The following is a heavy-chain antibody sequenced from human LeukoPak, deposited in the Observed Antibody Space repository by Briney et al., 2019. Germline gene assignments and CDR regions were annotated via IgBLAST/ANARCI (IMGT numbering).Heavy chain of an antibody. J-gene: IGHJ4*02. CDR1: GDTFSSNSTA. CDR3: ARNGYSSSWYHEPFDY. D-gene: IGHD6-13*01. V-gene: IGHV6-1*01. Sequence: PSQTLSLTCAISGDTFSSNSTAWDWIRQSPSIGLVWLVRTYYRSKWYNDYAVSVKSRITSNPDTSKNQFSLQLNSVTPEDTAVYYCARNGYSSSWYHEPFDYWGQGTLVTVSS. CDR2: TYYRSKWYN.